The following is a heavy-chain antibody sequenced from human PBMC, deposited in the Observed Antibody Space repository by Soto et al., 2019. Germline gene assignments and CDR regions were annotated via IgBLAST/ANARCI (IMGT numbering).Heavy chain of an antibody. CDR1: GGTFSSYA. D-gene: IGHD6-19*01. CDR2: IIPIFGTA. CDR3: ARVSPPDTGSSIAVAVYFDY. V-gene: IGHV1-69*01. J-gene: IGHJ4*02. Sequence: QVQLVQSGAEVKKPGSSVKVSCKASGGTFSSYAISWVRQAPGQGLEWMGGIIPIFGTANYAQKFQGRVTITADESTSTAYMELSSLRSEDTAVYYCARVSPPDTGSSIAVAVYFDYWGQGTLVTVSS.